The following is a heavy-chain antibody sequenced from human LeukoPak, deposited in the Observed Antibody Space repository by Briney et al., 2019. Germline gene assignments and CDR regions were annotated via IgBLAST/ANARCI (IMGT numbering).Heavy chain of an antibody. CDR2: IYSGGST. CDR1: GFTVSSNY. D-gene: IGHD2-21*02. Sequence: GGSLRLSCAASGFTVSSNYMNWVRQAPGKGLEWVSIIYSGGSTYYADSVKGRFTISRDNSKNTLYLQMNSLRAEDTAVYYCARDLPVGDSDAFDIWGQGTMVTVSS. V-gene: IGHV3-53*01. CDR3: ARDLPVGDSDAFDI. J-gene: IGHJ3*02.